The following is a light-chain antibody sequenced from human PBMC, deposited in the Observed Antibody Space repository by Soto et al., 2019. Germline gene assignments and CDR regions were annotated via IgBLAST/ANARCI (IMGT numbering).Light chain of an antibody. CDR2: GNN. J-gene: IGLJ1*01. CDR1: SPNIGAGYD. CDR3: SSYVGSNNYV. Sequence: QSVLTQPPSVAGAPGQRVTIPCTGSSPNIGAGYDVHWYQQLPGTAPKLLIYGNNNRPSGVPDRFSGSKSGTSAYLAITGLQADDEAEYFCSSYVGSNNYVFG. V-gene: IGLV1-40*01.